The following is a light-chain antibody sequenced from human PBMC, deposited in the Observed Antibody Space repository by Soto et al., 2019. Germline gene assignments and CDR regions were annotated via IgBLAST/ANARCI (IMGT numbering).Light chain of an antibody. CDR3: KQYYSYPIT. CDR1: QGISSY. V-gene: IGKV1-8*01. J-gene: IGKJ5*01. Sequence: AIRMTQSPSSFSASTGDRVTITCRASQGISSYLAWYQQKPGKAHKLLIYAAYTLQSGVQSRFSGSGSGTDFTLTIRCLQSEDFATYYCKQYYSYPITFGQGTRLEI. CDR2: AAY.